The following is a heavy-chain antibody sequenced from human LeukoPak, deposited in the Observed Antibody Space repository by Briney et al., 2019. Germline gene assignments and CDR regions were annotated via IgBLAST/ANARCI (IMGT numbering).Heavy chain of an antibody. V-gene: IGHV3-48*03. CDR1: GFTFTSHE. CDR2: ISTSGSTI. J-gene: IGHJ2*01. CDR3: ARSEYTSGSFDL. D-gene: IGHD6-19*01. Sequence: GGPLRLSCEASGFTFTSHEMNWVGQVPGKGLEWLAYISTSGSTIYYADSVKGRFTISRDNAKNSVYLQMTSLRVDDTGVYYCARSEYTSGSFDLWGRGTLVTVSS.